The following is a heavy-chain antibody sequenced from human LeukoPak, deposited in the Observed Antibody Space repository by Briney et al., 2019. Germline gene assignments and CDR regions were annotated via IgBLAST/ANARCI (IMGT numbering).Heavy chain of an antibody. J-gene: IGHJ3*02. D-gene: IGHD5-12*01. V-gene: IGHV1-24*01. CDR2: YDPEDGAI. CDR3: AAESNYRGYDSVAFDI. Sequence: GASVKVSCKVSGYAVTELSMHWVRQAPGKGLEWMGGYDPEDGAIIYAQKFQGRATVTEDTSTDTAHMELSRLTSEDTAVYYCAAESNYRGYDSVAFDIWGQGTMVIVSS. CDR1: GYAVTELS.